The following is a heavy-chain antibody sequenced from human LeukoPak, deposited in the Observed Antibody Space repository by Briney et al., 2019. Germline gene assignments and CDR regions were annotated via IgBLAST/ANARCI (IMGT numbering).Heavy chain of an antibody. CDR1: GYTFTGYY. Sequence: ASVKVSCKASGYTFTGYYMHWVRQAPGQGLEWMGWINPNRGGTNYAQKFQGRVTMTRDTSISTAYMELSRLRSDDTAVYYCASPGTIFGVSNDAFDIWGQGTMVTVSS. J-gene: IGHJ3*02. CDR3: ASPGTIFGVSNDAFDI. CDR2: INPNRGGT. V-gene: IGHV1-2*02. D-gene: IGHD3-3*01.